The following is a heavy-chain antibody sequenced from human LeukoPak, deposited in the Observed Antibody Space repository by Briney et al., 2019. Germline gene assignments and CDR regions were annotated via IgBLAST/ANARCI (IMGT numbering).Heavy chain of an antibody. CDR2: IKQDGSEK. CDR1: GFTFSSYW. J-gene: IGHJ3*02. CDR3: ARDLKLQFLEWLPSRYAFDI. Sequence: PGGSLRLSCAASGFTFSSYWMSWVRQAPGKGLEWVANIKQDGSEKYYVDSVKGRFTISRDNAKNSLYLQMNSLRAEDTAVYYCARDLKLQFLEWLPSRYAFDIWGQGTMVTVSS. V-gene: IGHV3-7*01. D-gene: IGHD3-3*01.